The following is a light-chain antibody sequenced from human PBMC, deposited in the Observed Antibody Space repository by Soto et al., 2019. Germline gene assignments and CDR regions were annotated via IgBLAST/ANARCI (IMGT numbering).Light chain of an antibody. CDR1: QSVSSN. Sequence: EIVMTQSPATLSVSPGERATLSCRASQSVSSNLAWYQQKPGQAPRLLMYDASIRATGIPARFSGSGSGTEFTLSISSLQSEEFAVYYCQHYNHWPPYTFGQGTKLEIK. CDR2: DAS. V-gene: IGKV3-15*01. CDR3: QHYNHWPPYT. J-gene: IGKJ2*01.